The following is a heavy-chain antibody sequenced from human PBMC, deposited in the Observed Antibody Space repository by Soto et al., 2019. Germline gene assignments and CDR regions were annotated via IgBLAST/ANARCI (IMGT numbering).Heavy chain of an antibody. D-gene: IGHD2-15*01. CDR3: AKDHGGTFDY. J-gene: IGHJ4*02. V-gene: IGHV3-30*18. Sequence: HPGGSLRLSCAASGFTFSSYGMHWVRQAPGKGLEWVAVISYDGSNKYYADSVKGRFTISRDNSKNTLYLQMNSLRAEDTAVYYCAKDHGGTFDYWGQGTLVTVSS. CDR1: GFTFSSYG. CDR2: ISYDGSNK.